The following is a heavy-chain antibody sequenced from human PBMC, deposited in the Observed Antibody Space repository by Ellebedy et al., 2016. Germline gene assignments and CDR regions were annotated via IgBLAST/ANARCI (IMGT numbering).Heavy chain of an antibody. J-gene: IGHJ4*02. D-gene: IGHD6-19*01. CDR2: ISSSSTYT. V-gene: IGHV3-11*06. CDR3: ARAGGSGWSFDF. Sequence: GESLKISCAASVFTFSDYYMTWLRQAPGKGLEWVSYISSSSTYTNYADSVKGRFTISRDNAKNSLYLQMNTLRAEDTAVYYCARAGGSGWSFDFWGQGTLVTVSS. CDR1: VFTFSDYY.